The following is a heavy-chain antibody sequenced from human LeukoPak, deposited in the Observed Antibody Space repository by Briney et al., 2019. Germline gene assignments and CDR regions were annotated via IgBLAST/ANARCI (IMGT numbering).Heavy chain of an antibody. CDR2: IYHSGST. CDR1: GYSISSGYY. J-gene: IGHJ4*02. Sequence: SETLSLTCTVSGYSISSGYYWGWIRQPPGKGLEWIGSIYHSGSTYYNPSLKSRVTISVDTSKNQFSLKLSSVTAADTAVYYCARTLSRSVTMIVVVYDYWGQGTLVTVSS. CDR3: ARTLSRSVTMIVVVYDY. V-gene: IGHV4-38-2*02. D-gene: IGHD3-22*01.